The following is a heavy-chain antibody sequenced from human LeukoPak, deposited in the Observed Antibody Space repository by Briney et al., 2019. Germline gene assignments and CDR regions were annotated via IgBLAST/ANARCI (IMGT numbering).Heavy chain of an antibody. CDR2: IYYSGST. CDR3: ARHEYSGSYYGLSWFDP. Sequence: PSETLSLTCAVSGYSISSGYYWGWIRQPPGKGLEWIASIYYSGSTYYNPSLKSRVTISVDTSKNQLSLKLSSLTAADTAVYYCARHEYSGSYYGLSWFDPWGLGTLVTVSS. CDR1: GYSISSGYY. V-gene: IGHV4-38-2*01. D-gene: IGHD1-26*01. J-gene: IGHJ5*02.